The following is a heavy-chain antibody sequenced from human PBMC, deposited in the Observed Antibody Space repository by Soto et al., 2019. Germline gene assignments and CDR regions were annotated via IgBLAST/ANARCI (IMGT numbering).Heavy chain of an antibody. J-gene: IGHJ3*02. Sequence: EVQLVESGGGLVQPGGSLRLSCAASGFTVTTNYMSWVRQPPGKGLEWVSVVYSGGSTYYADSVKGRFTVSRDNSKTTLYLQMNSLRAEDTAVSYCARDFSGKNDAFDIWGQGTVVTVSS. CDR3: ARDFSGKNDAFDI. CDR2: VYSGGST. V-gene: IGHV3-66*01. D-gene: IGHD3-10*01. CDR1: GFTVTTNY.